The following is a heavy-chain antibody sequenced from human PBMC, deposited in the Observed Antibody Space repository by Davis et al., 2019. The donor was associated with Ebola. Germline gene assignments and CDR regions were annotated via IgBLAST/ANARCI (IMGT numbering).Heavy chain of an antibody. Sequence: PSETLSLTCTVSGGSISSYYWSWIRQPPGKGLEWIGYIYYSGSTNYNPSLKSRVTISVDTSKNQFSLKLSSVTAADTAVYYCARAFNPLGGNFVYWGQGTLVTVSS. CDR2: IYYSGST. J-gene: IGHJ4*02. V-gene: IGHV4-59*01. D-gene: IGHD3-16*01. CDR3: ARAFNPLGGNFVY. CDR1: GGSISSYY.